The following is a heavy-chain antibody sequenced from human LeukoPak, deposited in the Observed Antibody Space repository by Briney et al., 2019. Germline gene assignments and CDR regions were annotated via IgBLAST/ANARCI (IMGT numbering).Heavy chain of an antibody. D-gene: IGHD3-22*01. CDR2: INPSGGST. V-gene: IGHV1-46*01. CDR3: ARRGDSSGYWYYFDY. Sequence: GASVKVSRKASGYTFTSYYMHWVRQAPGQGLEWMGIINPSGGSTSYAQKFQGRVTMTRDMSTSTVYMELSSLRSEDTAVYYCARRGDSSGYWYYFDYWGQGTLVTVSS. J-gene: IGHJ4*02. CDR1: GYTFTSYY.